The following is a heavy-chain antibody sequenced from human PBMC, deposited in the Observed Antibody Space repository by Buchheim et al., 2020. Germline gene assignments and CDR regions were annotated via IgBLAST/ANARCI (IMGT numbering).Heavy chain of an antibody. D-gene: IGHD2-2*01. Sequence: QVQLVESGGGLVEPGGSLRLSCAASGFTFRDHYMSWIRQAPGQGLEWISFITSGGNYMYYADSVKGRFTISRDNAKNSLYLQMNSLRAEDTAVYYCTRHSKYCSGTTCGPVDFRGQGTL. CDR1: GFTFRDHY. CDR3: TRHSKYCSGTTCGPVDF. CDR2: ITSGGNYM. J-gene: IGHJ4*02. V-gene: IGHV3-11*01.